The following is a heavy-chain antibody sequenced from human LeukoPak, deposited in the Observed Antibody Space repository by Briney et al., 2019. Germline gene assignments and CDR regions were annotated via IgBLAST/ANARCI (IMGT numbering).Heavy chain of an antibody. J-gene: IGHJ5*02. V-gene: IGHV1-2*02. D-gene: IGHD2-2*01. CDR3: AREGDVVADVNWFDP. CDR2: INPNSGGT. CDR1: GYTFIDYY. Sequence: ASVKVSCKASGYTFIDYYMHWVRQAPGQGPEWMGWINPNSGGTKYAQKFQGRVTMTRDTSISTAYMELSRLRSDDTAVYYCAREGDVVADVNWFDPWGQGTLVTVSS.